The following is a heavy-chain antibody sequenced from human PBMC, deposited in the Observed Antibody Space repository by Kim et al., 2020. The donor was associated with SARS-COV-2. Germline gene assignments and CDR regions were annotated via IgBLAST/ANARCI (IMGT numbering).Heavy chain of an antibody. CDR1: GFTFSDYY. CDR3: ARDRVYIWGSYRPSYFDY. D-gene: IGHD3-16*02. J-gene: IGHJ4*02. V-gene: IGHV3-11*01. CDR2: ISSSGSTI. Sequence: GGSLRLSCAASGFTFSDYYVSWIRQAPGKGLEWVSYISSSGSTIYYADSVKGRFTISRDNAKKSLYLQMNSLRAEDTAVYYCARDRVYIWGSYRPSYFDYWGQGTLVTVSS.